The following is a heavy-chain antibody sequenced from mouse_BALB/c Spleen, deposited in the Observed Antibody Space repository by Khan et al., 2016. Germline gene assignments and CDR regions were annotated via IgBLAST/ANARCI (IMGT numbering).Heavy chain of an antibody. Sequence: QVQLVQSGPELQKPGEPVEIACKASGYKFANYGVNGVEHAPGQGIHWMGRIHPYTGEPTFSEHLQGRFASAWESSGRTAYLQINHIKNGYSATDFCARFRSANYWRQGTPL. J-gene: IGHJ2*01. CDR3: ARFRSANY. D-gene: IGHD6-1*01. CDR1: GYKFANYG. V-gene: IGHV9-1*02. CDR2: IHPYTGEP.